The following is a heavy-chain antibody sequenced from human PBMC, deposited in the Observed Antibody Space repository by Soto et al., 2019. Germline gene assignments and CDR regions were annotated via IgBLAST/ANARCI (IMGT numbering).Heavy chain of an antibody. J-gene: IGHJ4*02. CDR3: ASVGNGWYFYY. CDR1: GFTFSSYG. CDR2: IWYDGSNK. D-gene: IGHD6-19*01. Sequence: QVQLVESGGGVVQPGRSLRLSCAASGFTFSSYGMHWVLQAPGKGLEWVAVIWYDGSNKYYADSVQGRFTISRDTSKNTLYLQMNSLSAEDTAVYYCASVGNGWYFYYWGQGTLVTFSS. V-gene: IGHV3-33*01.